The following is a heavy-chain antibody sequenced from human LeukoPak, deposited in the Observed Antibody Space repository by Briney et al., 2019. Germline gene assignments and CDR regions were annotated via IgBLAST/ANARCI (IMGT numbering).Heavy chain of an antibody. CDR2: IYYSGST. CDR1: GGSISSYY. Sequence: PSDTLSLTCTVSGGSISSYYWSWIRQPPGKGLGWIGYIYYSGSTNYNPSLKSRVTISVDTSKNQFSLKLSSVTAADTAVYYCARQEYYSSSWGPFDYWCQGTLVTVSS. D-gene: IGHD6-13*01. J-gene: IGHJ4*02. CDR3: ARQEYYSSSWGPFDY. V-gene: IGHV4-59*08.